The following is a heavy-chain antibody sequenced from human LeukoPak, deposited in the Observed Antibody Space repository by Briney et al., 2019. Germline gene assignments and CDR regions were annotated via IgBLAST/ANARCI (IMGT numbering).Heavy chain of an antibody. D-gene: IGHD1-7*01. CDR2: IRTSGTNT. CDR3: ARMNYVSSGWGAPFDY. V-gene: IGHV3-48*04. CDR1: GFTFSSFS. Sequence: PGGSLRLSCAASGFTFSSFSMNWVRQASGKGLEWVSYIRTSGTNTDYTGSVKGRFTISRDNAKNSLYLQMNSLRAEDTAVYYCARMNYVSSGWGAPFDYWGQGTLVTVSS. J-gene: IGHJ4*02.